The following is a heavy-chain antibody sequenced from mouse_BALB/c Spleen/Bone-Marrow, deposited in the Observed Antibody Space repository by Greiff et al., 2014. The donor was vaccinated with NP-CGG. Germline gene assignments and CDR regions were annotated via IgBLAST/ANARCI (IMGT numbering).Heavy chain of an antibody. D-gene: IGHD2-2*01. CDR3: TKIYYGYDGGYYYAMDY. V-gene: IGHV5-6-4*01. J-gene: IGHJ4*01. Sequence: EVMLVESGGGLVKPGGSLKLSCAASGFTFSSYAMSWVRQTPEKRLEWVATISSGGSYTYYPDSVKGQFTISRDNAKNTVYLQMSSLKSEDTAMYYCTKIYYGYDGGYYYAMDYWGQGTSVTVSS. CDR2: ISSGGSYT. CDR1: GFTFSSYA.